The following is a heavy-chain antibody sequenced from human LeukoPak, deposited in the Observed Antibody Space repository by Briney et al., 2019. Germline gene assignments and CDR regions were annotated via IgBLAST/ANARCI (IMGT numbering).Heavy chain of an antibody. CDR1: GFIFTSYE. J-gene: IGHJ4*02. Sequence: PGGSLRLSCAPSGFIFTSYEMNWVRQAPGKGLEWVAVVSSHGNDGYYADSVKGRFTISRDNSKNTLYLQIDSLRTEDTAIYYCTRDAYNFNDFDYWGQGTLVTVSS. CDR2: VSSHGNDG. D-gene: IGHD5-24*01. V-gene: IGHV3-30*01. CDR3: TRDAYNFNDFDY.